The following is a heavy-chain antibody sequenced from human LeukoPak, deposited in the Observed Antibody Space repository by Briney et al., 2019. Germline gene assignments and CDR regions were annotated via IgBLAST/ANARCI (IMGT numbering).Heavy chain of an antibody. Sequence: SETLSLPCSVSGGSISSSRYYWGWIRQPPGKGLEWIGSIDKGGSTSYNPSLRSRVTISVDTSKNQFSLNLISVTAADTAVYYCARHGGAAGGHWGQGTLVTVSS. CDR2: IDKGGST. V-gene: IGHV4-39*01. J-gene: IGHJ4*02. D-gene: IGHD6-13*01. CDR1: GGSISSSRYY. CDR3: ARHGGAAGGH.